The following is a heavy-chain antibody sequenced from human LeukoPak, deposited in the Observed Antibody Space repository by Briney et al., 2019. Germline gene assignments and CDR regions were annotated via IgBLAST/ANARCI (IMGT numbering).Heavy chain of an antibody. Sequence: ASVKVSCKASGYTFTSYDINWVRQATGQGLEWMGWINPNSGGTNYAQKFQGWVTMTRDTSISTAYMELSRLRSDDTAVYYCARDRYYGMDVWCQGTTVTVSS. V-gene: IGHV1-2*04. CDR3: ARDRYYGMDV. J-gene: IGHJ6*02. CDR1: GYTFTSYD. CDR2: INPNSGGT.